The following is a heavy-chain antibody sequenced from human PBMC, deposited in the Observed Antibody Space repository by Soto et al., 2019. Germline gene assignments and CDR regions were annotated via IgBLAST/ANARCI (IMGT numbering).Heavy chain of an antibody. V-gene: IGHV3-21*04. J-gene: IGHJ4*02. CDR3: LMGYFFEY. CDR2: ISSSGSYI. D-gene: IGHD3-16*01. CDR1: GFTFSSYS. Sequence: PGGSLRLSCAASGFTFSSYSMNWVRQAPGKGLEWVSSISSSGSYIYYAESVKGRFTISRDNSKNSLYLQMNSLRAEDTAVYYCLMGYFFEYWGQGTLVTVAS.